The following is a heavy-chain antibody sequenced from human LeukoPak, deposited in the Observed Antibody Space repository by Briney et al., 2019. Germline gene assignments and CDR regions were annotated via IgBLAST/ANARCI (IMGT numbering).Heavy chain of an antibody. D-gene: IGHD2-2*01. CDR2: IYYSGST. CDR3: ASYYCSSTSCYPDPGYFDL. CDR1: GASITSSSFY. Sequence: PSETLSLTCSVSGASITSSSFYWGWIRQPPGKGLEWIGYIYYSGSTNYNPSLKSRVTISVDTSKNQFSLKLSSVTAADTAVYYCASYYCSSTSCYPDPGYFDLWGRGTLVTVSS. V-gene: IGHV4-61*05. J-gene: IGHJ2*01.